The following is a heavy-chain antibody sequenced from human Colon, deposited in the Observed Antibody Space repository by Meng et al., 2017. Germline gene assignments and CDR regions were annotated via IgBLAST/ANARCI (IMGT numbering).Heavy chain of an antibody. J-gene: IGHJ3*02. CDR3: ARGPNTGAFDI. CDR2: IDPNSGGT. Sequence: ASVKVSCKASGYTFTGYFMHWLRQAPGQGLEWMGWIDPNSGGTRYAQKFQGRVTMTRDTSISTAYMELYSMTSDDKAVYYCARGPNTGAFDIWGQGTMVTVSS. D-gene: IGHD1-14*01. CDR1: GYTFTGYF. V-gene: IGHV1-2*02.